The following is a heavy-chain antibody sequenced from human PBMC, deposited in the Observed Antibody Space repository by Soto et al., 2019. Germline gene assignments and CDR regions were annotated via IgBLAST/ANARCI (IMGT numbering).Heavy chain of an antibody. CDR2: ISLDGSRT. V-gene: IGHV3-74*01. CDR3: VRDRDFYDGRGYASPGDAFDV. J-gene: IGHJ3*01. CDR1: GFTFSTYW. Sequence: EVQLVESGGGLVQPGGSLRLSCAVSGFTFSTYWMHWVRQVPGKGLVWVSRISLDGSRTSYADSVKGRVTISRDNAKNTLYLRMRSLRAEDSAVYFCVRDRDFYDGRGYASPGDAFDVWGQGKVVSVSS. D-gene: IGHD3-22*01.